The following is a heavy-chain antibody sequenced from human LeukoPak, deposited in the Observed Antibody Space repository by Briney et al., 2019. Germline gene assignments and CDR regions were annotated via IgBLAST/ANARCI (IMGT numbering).Heavy chain of an antibody. CDR3: ARLGRMTMGRGLIN. J-gene: IGHJ4*02. CDR1: GYTFTGYY. CDR2: INPDSGDT. Sequence: VGSVKVSCKASGYTFTGYYIHWVRQAPGQGLEWMGWINPDSGDTNYAQNFKDRFTMTRDTSIRTVYLEVSSLTSDDTAVYYCARLGRMTMGRGLINWGQGTLVTVSS. V-gene: IGHV1-2*02. D-gene: IGHD3-10*01.